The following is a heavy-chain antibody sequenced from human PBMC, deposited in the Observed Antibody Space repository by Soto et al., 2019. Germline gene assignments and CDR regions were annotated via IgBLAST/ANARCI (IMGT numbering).Heavy chain of an antibody. V-gene: IGHV3-23*01. J-gene: IGHJ4*02. Sequence: GGSLRLSCAGTGVTFSSYDMGWVRQAPGKGLEWVSTIRGSGGSTYYADSVKGRFTISRDNSKNTLYLQMNSLRAEDTAVYYCAKAKSSGWYFSDYWGQGTLVTVSS. CDR2: IRGSGGST. D-gene: IGHD6-19*01. CDR3: AKAKSSGWYFSDY. CDR1: GVTFSSYD.